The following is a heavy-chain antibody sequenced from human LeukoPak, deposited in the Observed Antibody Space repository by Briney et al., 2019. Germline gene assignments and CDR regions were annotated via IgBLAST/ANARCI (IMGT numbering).Heavy chain of an antibody. J-gene: IGHJ4*02. D-gene: IGHD6-6*01. CDR2: MNPNSGNT. CDR1: GYTFTSYD. V-gene: IGHV1-8*03. CDR3: AREGALYSSSPPDY. Sequence: ASVKVSCKASGYTFTSYDINWVRQATGQGLEWMGWMNPNSGNTGYAQKFQGRVTITADKSTSTAYMELSSLRSEDTAVYYCAREGALYSSSPPDYWGQGTLVTVSS.